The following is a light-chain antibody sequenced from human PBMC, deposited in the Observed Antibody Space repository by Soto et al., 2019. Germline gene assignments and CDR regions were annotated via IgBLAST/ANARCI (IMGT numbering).Light chain of an antibody. CDR1: QSVSSSY. CDR2: GAS. V-gene: IGKV3-20*01. CDR3: QQYGSSRTWT. Sequence: IVLTQSPAILALSPGDRATLSCRASQSVSSSYLAWYQHKPGQAPRLLIHGASSRVTGIPDRFSGSGSGTDFTLTISRLEPEDFAVYYCQQYGSSRTWTFGQGTKVDIK. J-gene: IGKJ1*01.